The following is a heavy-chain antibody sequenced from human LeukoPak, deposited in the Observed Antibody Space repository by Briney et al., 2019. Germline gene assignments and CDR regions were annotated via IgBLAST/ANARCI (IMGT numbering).Heavy chain of an antibody. CDR2: IYTSGST. CDR1: GGSVSSYY. V-gene: IGHV4-4*07. Sequence: SETLSLTCTVSGGSVSSYYWSWIRQPAGKGLEWIGRIYTSGSTNYNPSLKSRVTISVDTSKNQFSLKLSSVTAADTAVYYCARDHPMYYDIPGWFDPWGQGTLVTVSS. CDR3: ARDHPMYYDIPGWFDP. J-gene: IGHJ5*02. D-gene: IGHD3-9*01.